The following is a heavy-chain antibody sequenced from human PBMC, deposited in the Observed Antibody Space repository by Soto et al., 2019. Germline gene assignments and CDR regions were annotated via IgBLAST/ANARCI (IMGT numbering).Heavy chain of an antibody. D-gene: IGHD1-26*01. J-gene: IGHJ4*02. V-gene: IGHV1-2*02. CDR1: GYTFTAYD. Sequence: ASVKVSCKASGYTFTAYDLHWVRQAPGQGLEWMGCINPNSGATNYAQNFQGRVTMTRDTSISTAYMELSRLRSDDTAVYYCARSSGRYSDFDYWGQGTLVTVSS. CDR3: ARSSGRYSDFDY. CDR2: INPNSGAT.